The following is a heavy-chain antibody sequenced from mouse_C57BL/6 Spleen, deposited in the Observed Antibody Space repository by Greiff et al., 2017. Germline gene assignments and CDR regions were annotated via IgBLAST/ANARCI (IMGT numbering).Heavy chain of an antibody. CDR1: GYSITSGYY. Sequence: EVKLVESGPGLVKPSQSLSLTCSVTGYSITSGYYWNWIRQFPGNKLEWMGYISYDGSNNYNPSLKNRISITRDTAKNQFFLKLNSVTTEDTATYYCARDPYYYVSSYGYFDVWGTGTTVTVSS. D-gene: IGHD1-1*01. J-gene: IGHJ1*03. V-gene: IGHV3-6*01. CDR2: ISYDGSN. CDR3: ARDPYYYVSSYGYFDV.